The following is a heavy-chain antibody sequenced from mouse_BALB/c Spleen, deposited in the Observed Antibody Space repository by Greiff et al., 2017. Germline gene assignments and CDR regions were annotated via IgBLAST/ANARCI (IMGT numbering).Heavy chain of an antibody. CDR2: IYPGNSDT. CDR3: TRAGGYYDAMDY. Sequence: EVKLVESGTVLARPGASVKMSCKASGYSFTSYWMHWVKQRPGQGLEWIGAIYPGNSDTSYNQKFKGKAKLTAVTSASTAYMELSSLTNEDSAVYYWTRAGGYYDAMDYWGQGTSVTVSS. J-gene: IGHJ4*01. CDR1: GYSFTSYW. V-gene: IGHV1-5*01.